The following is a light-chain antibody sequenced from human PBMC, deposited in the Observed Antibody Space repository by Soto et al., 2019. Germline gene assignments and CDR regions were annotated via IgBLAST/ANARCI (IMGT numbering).Light chain of an antibody. CDR2: SDN. CDR1: SSNIGSNT. J-gene: IGLJ2*01. Sequence: QSVLTQPPSASGTPGQRVTISCSGSSSNIGSNTVSWYQQLPGAAPKVLIYSDNQRPSGVPDRFSGSKSGTSASLAISGLQSEDEADYYCATCDDSLNGPVVFGGGTKVTVL. V-gene: IGLV1-44*01. CDR3: ATCDDSLNGPVV.